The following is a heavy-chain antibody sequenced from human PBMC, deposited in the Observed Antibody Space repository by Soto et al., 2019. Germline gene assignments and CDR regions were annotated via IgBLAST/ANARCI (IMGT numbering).Heavy chain of an antibody. CDR1: GFTFSSYS. CDR3: ACFHRDGYNYFDY. D-gene: IGHD5-12*01. Sequence: GGSLRLSCAASGFTFSSYSMNWVRQAPGKGLEWVSSISSSSSYIYYAYSVKGRFTISRANAKNSLYLQMNSLRAEDAAVYYCACFHRDGYNYFDYWGQGTLVTVSS. CDR2: ISSSSSYI. J-gene: IGHJ4*02. V-gene: IGHV3-21*01.